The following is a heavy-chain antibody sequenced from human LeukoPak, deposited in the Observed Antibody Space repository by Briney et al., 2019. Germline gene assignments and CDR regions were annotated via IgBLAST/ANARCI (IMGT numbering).Heavy chain of an antibody. CDR1: GFTFSSYA. V-gene: IGHV3-30-3*01. CDR3: ARAFYDSSNGVSEYFQH. CDR2: ISYDGSNK. J-gene: IGHJ1*01. D-gene: IGHD3-22*01. Sequence: PGGSLRLSCAASGFTFSSYAMSWVRQAPGKGLEWVAVISYDGSNKYYADSVKGRFTISRDNSKNTLYLQMNSLRAEDTAVYYCARAFYDSSNGVSEYFQHWGQGTLVTVSS.